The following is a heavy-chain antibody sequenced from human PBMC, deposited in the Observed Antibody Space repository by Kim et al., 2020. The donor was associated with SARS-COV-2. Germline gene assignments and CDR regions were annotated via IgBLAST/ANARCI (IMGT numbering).Heavy chain of an antibody. D-gene: IGHD3-22*01. V-gene: IGHV3-15*01. CDR3: DTDDLYDKSGGGEFDYFAC. J-gene: IGHJ4*02. Sequence: GGSLRLSCAASGFNFHFAWMSWVRQAPGKGLEWIARIKSKDDGGATDHAAPVTGRFSISRDDSTNTLYLQMNGLKTEDTAIYFCDTDDLYDKSGGGEFDYFACGGEGTLVTVS. CDR2: IKSKDDGGAT. CDR1: GFNFHFAW.